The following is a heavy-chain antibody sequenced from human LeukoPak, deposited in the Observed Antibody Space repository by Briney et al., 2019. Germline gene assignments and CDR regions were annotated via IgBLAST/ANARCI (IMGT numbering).Heavy chain of an antibody. D-gene: IGHD3-22*01. CDR3: ATNYDVTSY. CDR2: IRYDRSNK. Sequence: GGSLRLSCAASGFTFSSYGMHWVRQAPGMGLEWAAFIRYDRSNKYYADSVKGRFTISRDNSKNTLYLQMNSLRAEDTALYYCATNYDVTSYWGQGTLVTVSS. V-gene: IGHV3-30*02. CDR1: GFTFSSYG. J-gene: IGHJ4*02.